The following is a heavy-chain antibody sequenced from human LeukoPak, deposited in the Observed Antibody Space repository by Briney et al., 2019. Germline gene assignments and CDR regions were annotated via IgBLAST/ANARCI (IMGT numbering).Heavy chain of an antibody. CDR2: ISSGTTTI. D-gene: IGHD2-2*01. CDR3: ARRYCSSTNCTLDY. V-gene: IGHV3-48*03. J-gene: IGHJ4*02. Sequence: GGSLRLSCTASGFTFSSYEMNWVRQAPGKGLEWVSYISSGTTTIYYADSVKGRFTISRDNAKNSLYLQMNSLRAEDTAVYYCARRYCSSTNCTLDYWGQGTLVTVSS. CDR1: GFTFSSYE.